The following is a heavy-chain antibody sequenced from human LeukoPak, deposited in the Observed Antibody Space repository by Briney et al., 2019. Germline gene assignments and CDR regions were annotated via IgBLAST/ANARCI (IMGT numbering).Heavy chain of an antibody. CDR3: AREDGTIHYYYYGMDV. J-gene: IGHJ6*02. CDR1: GYTFTSYY. D-gene: IGHD1-7*01. Sequence: ASVKVSCKASGYTFTSYYIHWVRQAPGQGLEWIGIINPSGGSTSYAQRFQGRVTMTRDTSTSTVYMELSSLRSEDTAVYYCAREDGTIHYYYYGMDVWGQGTTVTVSS. CDR2: INPSGGST. V-gene: IGHV1-46*01.